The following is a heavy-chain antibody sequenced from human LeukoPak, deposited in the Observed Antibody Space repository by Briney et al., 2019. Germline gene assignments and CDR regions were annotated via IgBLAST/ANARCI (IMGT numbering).Heavy chain of an antibody. Sequence: SETLSLTCTVSGGSISSSSYYWGWIRQPPGKELEWIGSIYYSGSTYYNPSLKSRVTISVDTSKNQFSLKLSSVTAADTAVYYCATWINMIVVVTSYWGQGTLVTVSS. CDR1: GGSISSSSYY. D-gene: IGHD3-22*01. CDR3: ATWINMIVVVTSY. J-gene: IGHJ4*02. V-gene: IGHV4-39*01. CDR2: IYYSGST.